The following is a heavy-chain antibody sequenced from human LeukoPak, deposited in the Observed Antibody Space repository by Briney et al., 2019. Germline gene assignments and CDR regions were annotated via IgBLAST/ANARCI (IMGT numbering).Heavy chain of an antibody. Sequence: GGSLRLACAADGFAFSSYAMSWVRQAPGNGLEWVSAISGSGGSTYYADSVKGRFTISRGNSKNTLYLQMNSLRAEDTAVYYCAKAFSPSRYCSGGSCLDAFDIWSQGTMVTVSS. D-gene: IGHD2-15*01. V-gene: IGHV3-23*01. CDR3: AKAFSPSRYCSGGSCLDAFDI. CDR1: GFAFSSYA. CDR2: ISGSGGST. J-gene: IGHJ3*02.